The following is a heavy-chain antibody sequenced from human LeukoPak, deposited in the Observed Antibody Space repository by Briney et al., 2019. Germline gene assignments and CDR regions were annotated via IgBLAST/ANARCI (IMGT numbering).Heavy chain of an antibody. D-gene: IGHD5-12*01. CDR2: ISAYNGNT. J-gene: IGHJ6*03. V-gene: IGHV1-18*01. Sequence: ASMKVSCKASGYTFTSYGISWVRQAPGQGLEWMGWISAYNGNTNYAQKLQGRVTMTTDTSTSTAYMELRSLRSDDTAAYYCARGVSSESAYSGYDTYYYYYYYMDVWGKGTTVTVSS. CDR1: GYTFTSYG. CDR3: ARGVSSESAYSGYDTYYYYYYYMDV.